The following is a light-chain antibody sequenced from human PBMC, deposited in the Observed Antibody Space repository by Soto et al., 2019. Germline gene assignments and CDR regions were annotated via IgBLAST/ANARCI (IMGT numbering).Light chain of an antibody. Sequence: DIQMTQTPSTLSASVGDRVTINCRASRNVNDYLAWYQQKPGNSPKVLIYDASTLESGVPSRFSGSGSGTEFTITISGLQADDFATYYCLQYSSHRTFGQGTKVDIX. CDR1: RNVNDY. J-gene: IGKJ1*01. V-gene: IGKV1-5*01. CDR3: LQYSSHRT. CDR2: DAS.